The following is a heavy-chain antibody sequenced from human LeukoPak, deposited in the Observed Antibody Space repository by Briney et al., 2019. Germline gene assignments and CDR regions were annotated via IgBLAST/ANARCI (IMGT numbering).Heavy chain of an antibody. CDR1: GFTFSSYS. Sequence: GGSLRLSCAASGFTFSSYSMNWVRQAPGKGLEWVSSISSSSSYIYYADSVKGRFTISRDNAKNSLYLQMNSLRAEDTAVYYCAKAPIVVVPAARVPDYWGQGTLVTVSS. D-gene: IGHD2-2*01. CDR3: AKAPIVVVPAARVPDY. CDR2: ISSSSSYI. V-gene: IGHV3-21*01. J-gene: IGHJ4*02.